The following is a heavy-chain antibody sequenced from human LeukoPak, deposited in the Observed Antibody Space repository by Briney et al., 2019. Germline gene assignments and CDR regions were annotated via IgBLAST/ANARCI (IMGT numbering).Heavy chain of an antibody. D-gene: IGHD3-10*01. CDR2: IYPGDSDT. CDR3: ARPYHYYGSGSLPGY. Sequence: GESLKISCKGFGYSFTSYWIGWVRQMPGKGLEWMGIIYPGDSDTRYSPSFQGQVTISADKSISTAYLQWSSLKASDTAMYYCARPYHYYGSGSLPGYSGQGTLVTVSS. J-gene: IGHJ4*02. V-gene: IGHV5-51*01. CDR1: GYSFTSYW.